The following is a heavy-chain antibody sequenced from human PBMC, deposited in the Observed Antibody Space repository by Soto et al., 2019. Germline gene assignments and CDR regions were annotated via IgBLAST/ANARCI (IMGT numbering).Heavy chain of an antibody. CDR1: GFTFSRHW. CDR2: INDDGSST. CDR3: AREVIAATGTIRWFDP. D-gene: IGHD6-25*01. Sequence: PGGSLRLSCAASGFTFSRHWMHWVRQTPGKGPVWVSRINDDGSSTKYADSVKGRFTIARDNAKNTVFLQMSSLRAEDTAVYYCAREVIAATGTIRWFDPWGQGTLVTSPQ. J-gene: IGHJ5*02. V-gene: IGHV3-74*03.